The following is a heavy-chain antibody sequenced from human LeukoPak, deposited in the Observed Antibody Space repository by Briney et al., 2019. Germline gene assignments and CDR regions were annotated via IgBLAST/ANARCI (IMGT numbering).Heavy chain of an antibody. CDR2: INSDRSST. V-gene: IGHV3-74*01. CDR3: ARSHRGAYYYYGMDV. J-gene: IGHJ6*02. CDR1: GFTFSHYW. Sequence: GGSLRLSCAASGFTFSHYWMHWVRQAPGKGLVWVSRINSDRSSTDYADSVKDRFTISRDNARNTLFLQMNSLRAEDTAAYYCARSHRGAYYYYGMDVWGQGTAVTVSS.